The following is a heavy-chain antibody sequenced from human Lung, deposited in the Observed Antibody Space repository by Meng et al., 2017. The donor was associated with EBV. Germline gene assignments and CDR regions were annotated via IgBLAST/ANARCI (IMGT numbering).Heavy chain of an antibody. CDR2: INPNSGAT. CDR3: ARDSRHCTSASCYSWYFDL. V-gene: IGHV1-2*06. CDR1: GYTFTGYY. Sequence: QVHLLQSGAEVKKPGASVKFSCKASGYTFTGYYMHWVRQAPGQGLEWMGRINPNSGATEYAQNFQGRVTMTRDTSISTAYMELSRLRSDDTAVYYCARDSRHCTSASCYSWYFDLWGRGTLVTVSS. D-gene: IGHD2-2*02. J-gene: IGHJ2*01.